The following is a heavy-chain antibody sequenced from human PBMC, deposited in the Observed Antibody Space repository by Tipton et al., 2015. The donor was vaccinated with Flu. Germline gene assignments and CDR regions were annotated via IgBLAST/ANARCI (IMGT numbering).Heavy chain of an antibody. J-gene: IGHJ3*01. CDR3: AGGSLTAMGSRGNGFDV. CDR2: ISPFNGDT. CDR1: GYTFSSHG. D-gene: IGHD1-20*01. V-gene: IGHV1-18*01. Sequence: QLVQSGAEVKKPGASVKVSCKTSGYTFSSHGISWVRQAPGQGLEWIGWISPFNGDTNYAQRFQGRLIMTTDTLTTTAYMELRGLRSDDTAVYYCAGGSLTAMGSRGNGFDVRGEGTVGTVS.